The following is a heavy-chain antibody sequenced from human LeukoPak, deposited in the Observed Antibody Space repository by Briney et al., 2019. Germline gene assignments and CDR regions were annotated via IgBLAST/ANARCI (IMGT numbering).Heavy chain of an antibody. J-gene: IGHJ4*02. CDR3: AKDPEDYYGSGSYYNPGCADY. CDR1: GFTVSSNY. V-gene: IGHV3-66*01. CDR2: IYSGGST. Sequence: GGSLRLSCAASGFTVSSNYMSWVRQAPGKGLEWVSVIYSGGSTYYADSVKGRFTISRDNSKNTLYLQMNSLRAEDTAVYYCAKDPEDYYGSGSYYNPGCADYWGQGTLVTVSS. D-gene: IGHD3-10*01.